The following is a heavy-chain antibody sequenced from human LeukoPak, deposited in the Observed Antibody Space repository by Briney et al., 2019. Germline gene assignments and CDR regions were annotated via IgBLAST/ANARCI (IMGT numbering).Heavy chain of an antibody. CDR3: ARDRGIFGVAPDAFDI. V-gene: IGHV3-33*01. D-gene: IGHD3-3*01. CDR1: GFTFSSYG. J-gene: IGHJ3*02. CDR2: IWYDGSNK. Sequence: GGSLRLSCAASGFTFSSYGMHCVRQAPGKGLEWVEVIWYDGSNKYYADSVKGRFTISRDNSKNTLYLQMNSLRAEDTAVYYCARDRGIFGVAPDAFDIWGQGTMVTVSS.